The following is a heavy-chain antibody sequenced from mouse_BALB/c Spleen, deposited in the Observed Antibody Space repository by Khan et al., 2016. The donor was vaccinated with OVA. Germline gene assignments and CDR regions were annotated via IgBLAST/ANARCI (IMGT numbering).Heavy chain of an antibody. D-gene: IGHD1-1*01. CDR3: VRGFYYVGSRYMDY. CDR2: IWSDGFT. V-gene: IGHV2-6*02. Sequence: VQLQESGPGLVAPSQSLSITCTVSGFSLTSYGVHWVRQPPGKGLEWLVVIWSDGFTTYNSALKSRLSISKDNSKSQIFLKMNSLQTDDTAMYYCVRGFYYVGSRYMDYWGQGTSVTVSS. CDR1: GFSLTSYG. J-gene: IGHJ4*01.